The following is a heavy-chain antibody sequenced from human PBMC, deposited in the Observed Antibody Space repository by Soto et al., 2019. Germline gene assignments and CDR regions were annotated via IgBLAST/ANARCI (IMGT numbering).Heavy chain of an antibody. CDR1: GYTFTSYN. V-gene: IGHV1-8*01. CDR2: MTPNSGNT. Sequence: QVQLVQSGAEVKKPGDSVTVSCKASGYTFTSYNTNWVRQATGQGLEYLGWMTPNSGNTGYAQKFQGRVTMTRNTAISTAYMELSSLRFEDTAVYYCTRGDYWGQGTLVTVSS. CDR3: TRGDY. J-gene: IGHJ4*02.